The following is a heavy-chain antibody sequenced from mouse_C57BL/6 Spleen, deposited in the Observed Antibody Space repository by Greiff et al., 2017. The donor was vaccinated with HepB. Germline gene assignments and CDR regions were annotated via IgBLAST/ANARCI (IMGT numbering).Heavy chain of an antibody. CDR3: ARERTGSTGFAY. J-gene: IGHJ3*01. V-gene: IGHV1-55*01. D-gene: IGHD4-1*01. Sequence: VQLQQPGAELVKPGASVKMSCKASGYTFTSYWITWVKQRPGQGLEWIGDIYPGSGSTNYNEKFKSKATLTVDTSSSTAYMQLSSLTSEDSAVYYCARERTGSTGFAYWGQGTLVTVSA. CDR1: GYTFTSYW. CDR2: IYPGSGST.